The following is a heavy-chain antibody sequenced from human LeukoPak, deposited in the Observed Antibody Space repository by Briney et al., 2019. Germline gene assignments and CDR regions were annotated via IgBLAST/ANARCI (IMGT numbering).Heavy chain of an antibody. CDR2: MNPNSGNT. J-gene: IGHJ4*02. Sequence: ASVKVSCKASGYTFTSYNINWVRQATGQGLEWMGWMNPNSGNTGYAQKFQGRVTITRNTSISTAYMELSSLRSEDTAVYYCATGYYDFWSGYYSYWGQGTLVTVSS. V-gene: IGHV1-8*01. CDR3: ATGYYDFWSGYYSY. CDR1: GYTFTSYN. D-gene: IGHD3-3*01.